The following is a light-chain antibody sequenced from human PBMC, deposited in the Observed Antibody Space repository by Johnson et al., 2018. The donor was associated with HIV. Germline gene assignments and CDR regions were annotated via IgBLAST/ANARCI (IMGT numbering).Light chain of an antibody. CDR3: GTWDSSLSAGV. J-gene: IGLJ1*01. Sequence: QSVLTQPPSVSAAPGQKVTISCSGSSSNIGNNYVSWYQQLPGTAPKLLIYENTKRPSGIPDRFSGSKSGTSATLGIPGLQPGDEADYYCGTWDSSLSAGVFGTGTKVTVL. V-gene: IGLV1-51*02. CDR1: SSNIGNNY. CDR2: ENT.